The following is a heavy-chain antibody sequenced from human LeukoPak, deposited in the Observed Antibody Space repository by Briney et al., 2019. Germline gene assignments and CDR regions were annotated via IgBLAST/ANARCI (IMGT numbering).Heavy chain of an antibody. CDR1: GFTVSRNY. D-gene: IGHD3/OR15-3a*01. Sequence: GGSLRLSCAASGFTVSRNYTSWVRQAPGMGLEWVSVIYSGGTTYYADSVKGRFTISRDNSKNMLYLQMNSLRAEDTAVYYCAREPGTDYRKYYFDYWGQGTLVTVSS. CDR2: IYSGGTT. J-gene: IGHJ4*02. V-gene: IGHV3-53*01. CDR3: AREPGTDYRKYYFDY.